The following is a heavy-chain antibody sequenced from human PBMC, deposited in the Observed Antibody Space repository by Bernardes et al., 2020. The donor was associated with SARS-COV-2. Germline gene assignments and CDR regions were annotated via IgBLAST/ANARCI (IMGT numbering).Heavy chain of an antibody. CDR3: ARRAVIRGLTSYYYGVDV. V-gene: IGHV3-48*02. J-gene: IGHJ6*02. CDR1: GFTFSSYS. D-gene: IGHD3-10*01. CDR2: INNSGDIL. Sequence: GSLRLSCAASGFTFSSYSMKWVRQAPGKGLEWISYINNSGDILYYADSVKGRFTISRDNADNSMYLQMNSLRDDDTAVYYCARRAVIRGLTSYYYGVDVWGQGTSVTVSS.